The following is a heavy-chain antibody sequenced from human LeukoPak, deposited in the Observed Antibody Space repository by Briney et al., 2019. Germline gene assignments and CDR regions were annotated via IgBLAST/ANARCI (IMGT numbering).Heavy chain of an antibody. J-gene: IGHJ4*02. Sequence: GASVKVSCKASGYTFTSYGISWVRQAPGQGLEWMGWISSYNGNTNYAQKLQGRATMTTDTSTSTAYMELRSLRSDDTAVYYCAKSRFPSDENFTGSFDNWGQGTLVTVSS. V-gene: IGHV1-18*01. D-gene: IGHD3-9*01. CDR3: AKSRFPSDENFTGSFDN. CDR2: ISSYNGNT. CDR1: GYTFTSYG.